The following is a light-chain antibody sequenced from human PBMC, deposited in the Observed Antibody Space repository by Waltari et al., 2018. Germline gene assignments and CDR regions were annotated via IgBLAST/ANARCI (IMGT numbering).Light chain of an antibody. J-gene: IGLJ3*02. Sequence: QTVVTQEPSLSVSPGGTVTLTCALSSGSLPSTPHVCWYRHTPGPPHRTLVYKASSLSSGVPDRFSGSTLGNKAALTITGAQADDEADYYCLIYMGSGIWVFGGGTKLTVL. CDR1: SGSLPSTPH. V-gene: IGLV8-61*01. CDR2: KAS. CDR3: LIYMGSGIWV.